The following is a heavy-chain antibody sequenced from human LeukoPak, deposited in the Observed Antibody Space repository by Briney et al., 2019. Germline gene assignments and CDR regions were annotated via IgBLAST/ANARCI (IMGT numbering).Heavy chain of an antibody. CDR2: ISSSSSYI. CDR1: GFTFSSYS. Sequence: PGGSLRLSCAASGFTFSSYSMNWVRQAPGKGLEWVSSISSSSSYIYYADSVKGRFTISRDNAKNSLYLQMNSLRAEDTAVYYCARDGTYCGGDCYSGDAFDIWGQGTMVTVSS. J-gene: IGHJ3*02. D-gene: IGHD2-21*02. CDR3: ARDGTYCGGDCYSGDAFDI. V-gene: IGHV3-21*01.